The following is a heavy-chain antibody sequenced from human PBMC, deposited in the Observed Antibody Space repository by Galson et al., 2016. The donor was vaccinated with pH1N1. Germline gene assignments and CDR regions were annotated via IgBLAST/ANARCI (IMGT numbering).Heavy chain of an antibody. CDR1: GFTFSSDG. D-gene: IGHD4-17*01. J-gene: IGHJ2*01. CDR3: ARADYGDYVGYFDL. V-gene: IGHV3-33*01. CDR2: IWYDGSNK. Sequence: CAASGFTFSSDGMHWVRQAPGKGLEWVAVIWYDGSNKYYADSVKGRFTISRDNSKNTLYLQMNSLRAEDTAVYYCARADYGDYVGYFDLWGRGTLVTVSS.